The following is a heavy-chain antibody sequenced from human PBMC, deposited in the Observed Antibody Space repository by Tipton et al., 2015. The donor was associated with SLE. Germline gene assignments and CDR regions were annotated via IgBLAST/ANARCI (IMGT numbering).Heavy chain of an antibody. CDR1: GFTFSSSA. CDR3: ARDEGAHYYYGMDV. Sequence: SLRLSCAASGFTFSSSAMHWVRQAPGKGLEWVSYISSSSSTIYYADSVKGRFTISRDNAKNSLYLQMNSLRAEDTAVYYCARDEGAHYYYGMDVWGQGTTVTVSS. J-gene: IGHJ6*02. CDR2: ISSSSSTI. D-gene: IGHD1-26*01. V-gene: IGHV3-48*01.